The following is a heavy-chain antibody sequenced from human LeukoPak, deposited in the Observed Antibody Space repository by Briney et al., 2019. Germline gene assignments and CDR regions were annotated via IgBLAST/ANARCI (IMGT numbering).Heavy chain of an antibody. Sequence: PGGSLRLSCAASGFTFSSYSMNWVRQAPGKGLEWVSSISSSSSYIYYADSVKGRFTISRDNSKNTLYLRMNSLRAEDTAVYYCAKSAPILTGSQYYYYYYGMDVWGQGTTVTVSS. CDR3: AKSAPILTGSQYYYYYYGMDV. J-gene: IGHJ6*02. V-gene: IGHV3-21*04. CDR2: ISSSSSYI. D-gene: IGHD3-9*01. CDR1: GFTFSSYS.